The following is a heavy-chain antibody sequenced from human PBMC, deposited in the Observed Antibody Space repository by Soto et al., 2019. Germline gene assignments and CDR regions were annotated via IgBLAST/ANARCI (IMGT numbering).Heavy chain of an antibody. D-gene: IGHD3-22*01. V-gene: IGHV1-69*01. J-gene: IGHJ5*02. Sequence: QVQVVQSGAEVKKPGSSVKVSCKASGGTFNSYDINWVRQAPGQGLEWMGGIIPIVETPKYAQKFQGRVTITADESTNTVYMELSSLRSEDTAMYYCARLSRPNYYDTSGFFKDNWFDPWGQGTLVTVSS. CDR2: IIPIVETP. CDR3: ARLSRPNYYDTSGFFKDNWFDP. CDR1: GGTFNSYD.